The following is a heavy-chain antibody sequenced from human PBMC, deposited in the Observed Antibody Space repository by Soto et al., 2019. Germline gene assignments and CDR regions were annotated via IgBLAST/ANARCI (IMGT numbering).Heavy chain of an antibody. Sequence: LSQTLSLTGAISGDSVSSNSAAWNWIRQSPSRGLEWLGRTYYRSKWYNDYAVSVKSRMTINPDTSKNQFSLHLNSVTPEDTAVYYCARGPGTTRWFDPWRQGTLVT. D-gene: IGHD1-7*01. CDR3: ARGPGTTRWFDP. V-gene: IGHV6-1*01. CDR1: GDSVSSNSAA. CDR2: TYYRSKWYN. J-gene: IGHJ5*02.